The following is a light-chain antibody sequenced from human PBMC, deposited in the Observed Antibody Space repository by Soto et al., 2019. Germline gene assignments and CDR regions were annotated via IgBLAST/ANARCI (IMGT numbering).Light chain of an antibody. CDR2: KAC. V-gene: IGKV1-5*03. CDR1: QSTSTW. CDR3: QQYGRYRT. Sequence: DIQMTQSPSTLSASVGDRVTITCRASQSTSTWLAWYQHKPGKAPNLLIYKACSLESGVPARFNGSGSGTEFTLNISGLQPDDVATYYFQQYGRYRTFGQGTKVEIK. J-gene: IGKJ1*01.